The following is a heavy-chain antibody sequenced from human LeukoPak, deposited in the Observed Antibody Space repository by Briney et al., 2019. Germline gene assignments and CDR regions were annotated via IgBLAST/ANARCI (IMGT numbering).Heavy chain of an antibody. CDR2: IRYDGSNK. CDR3: AKAGASYYYYMDV. J-gene: IGHJ6*03. D-gene: IGHD1-26*01. Sequence: PGGSLRLSCAASGFTFSSYGMHWVRQAPGKGLEWVAFIRYDGSNKYYADSVKGRFTISRDNSKNTLYLQMNSLRAEDTAVYYCAKAGASYYYYMDVWGKGTTVTVSS. CDR1: GFTFSSYG. V-gene: IGHV3-30*02.